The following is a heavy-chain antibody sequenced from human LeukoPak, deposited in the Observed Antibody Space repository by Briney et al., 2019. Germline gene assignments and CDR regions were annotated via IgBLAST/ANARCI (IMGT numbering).Heavy chain of an antibody. CDR2: ISYDGSNK. CDR3: AKVKTSSFYYFDN. D-gene: IGHD2-2*01. Sequence: GRSLRLSCAASGFTFSDYGMHWVRQAPGKGLEWVAVISYDGSNKYHADSVKGRFTLSRDNSKNTLYLQMNRLRTEDTAVYYCAKVKTSSFYYFDNWGQGTLVTVSS. V-gene: IGHV3-30*18. CDR1: GFTFSDYG. J-gene: IGHJ4*02.